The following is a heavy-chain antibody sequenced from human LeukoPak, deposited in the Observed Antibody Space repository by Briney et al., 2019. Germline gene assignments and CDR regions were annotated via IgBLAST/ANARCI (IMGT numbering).Heavy chain of an antibody. V-gene: IGHV4-38-2*02. Sequence: SETLSLTCTVSGYSISSDYYWGWIRQPPGRWLEWIGTIYHSGSTYYNPSLKSRVTISITTSKNQFSLKVTSVTASDTAMYYCVRDHVSPGLSNWFDPWGQGTLVTVSS. J-gene: IGHJ5*02. CDR2: IYHSGST. CDR3: VRDHVSPGLSNWFDP. D-gene: IGHD3-16*01. CDR1: GYSISSDYY.